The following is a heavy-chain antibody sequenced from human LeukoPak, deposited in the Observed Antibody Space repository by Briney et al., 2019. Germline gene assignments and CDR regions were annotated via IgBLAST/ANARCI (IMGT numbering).Heavy chain of an antibody. CDR3: ARVGIQLGDAFDI. D-gene: IGHD5-18*01. CDR1: GFTVSNYH. Sequence: GGSLRLSCAASGFTVSNYHINWVRQAPGWGLEWVAAIIHTGVETYYADSVKGRFTLSRDNSKNTLYLQMNSLRAEDTAVYYCARVGIQLGDAFDIWGQGTMVTVSS. CDR2: IIHTGVET. V-gene: IGHV3-23*01. J-gene: IGHJ3*02.